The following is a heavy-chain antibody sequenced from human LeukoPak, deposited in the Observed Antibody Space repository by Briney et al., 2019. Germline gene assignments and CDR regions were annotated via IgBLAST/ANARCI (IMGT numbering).Heavy chain of an antibody. J-gene: IGHJ4*02. CDR2: IYSGGST. V-gene: IGHV3-66*02. CDR1: GFTVSSNY. Sequence: PGGSLILSCAASGFTVSSNYMSWVRQAPGKGLEWVSVIYSGGSTYYADSVKGRFTISRDNSKNTLYLQMNSLRAEDTAVYYCARSSDNNQWPYYFDYWGQGTLVTVSS. CDR3: ARSSDNNQWPYYFDY. D-gene: IGHD3-22*01.